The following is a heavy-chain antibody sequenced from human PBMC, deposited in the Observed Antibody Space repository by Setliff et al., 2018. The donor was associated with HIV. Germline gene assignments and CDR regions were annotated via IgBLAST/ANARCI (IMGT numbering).Heavy chain of an antibody. D-gene: IGHD2-21*02. CDR1: GVPLSDYY. CDR3: AISIVGVTSEMY. Sequence: SETLSLTCTLNGVPLSDYYWNWIRQSPGKGLEWIVEVNHNGNIDYNPSLKSRVTVSVDTSKTQYSLKMISVTAADTAMYYCAISIVGVTSEMYWAQGTLVTVSS. CDR2: VNHNGNI. J-gene: IGHJ4*02. V-gene: IGHV4-34*01.